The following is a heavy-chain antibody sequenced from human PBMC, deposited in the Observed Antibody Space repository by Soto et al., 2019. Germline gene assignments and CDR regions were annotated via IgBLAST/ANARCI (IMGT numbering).Heavy chain of an antibody. V-gene: IGHV4-31*03. Sequence: QVQLQESGPGLVKPSQTLSLSCTVSGGSVSSGGYYWSWIRQDPGKGLEWLGYLYSNGNTYYNPSLKSRIIISSDTSQSQFSLRLSSVTAADTAMYFCARGRLPIQLGFDIWGQGTMVSVSS. CDR1: GGSVSSGGYY. J-gene: IGHJ3*02. CDR3: ARGRLPIQLGFDI. CDR2: LYSNGNT. D-gene: IGHD5-18*01.